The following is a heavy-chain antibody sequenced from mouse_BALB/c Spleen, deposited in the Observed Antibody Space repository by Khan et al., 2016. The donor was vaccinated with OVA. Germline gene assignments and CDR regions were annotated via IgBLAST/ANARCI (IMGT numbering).Heavy chain of an antibody. Sequence: QVQLKQSGAELARPGASVKLSCKASGYTFTDYYINWVKQRTGQGLEWIGEISPGSGATYYNERFKGKATLTADNSSSTAYMQLSSLTSEASAVYFCARRNYFGYTFAYWGQGTLVTVSA. CDR2: ISPGSGAT. CDR1: GYTFTDYY. CDR3: ARRNYFGYTFAY. D-gene: IGHD1-2*01. J-gene: IGHJ3*01. V-gene: IGHV1-77*01.